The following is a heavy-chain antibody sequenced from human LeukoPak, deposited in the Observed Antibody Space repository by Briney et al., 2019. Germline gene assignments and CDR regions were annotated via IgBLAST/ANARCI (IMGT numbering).Heavy chain of an antibody. D-gene: IGHD3-22*01. J-gene: IGHJ4*02. CDR2: IYYSGST. CDR1: GGSISSYY. CDR3: ARDAGYDSSGYLGY. V-gene: IGHV4-59*01. Sequence: SETLSLTCTVSGGSISSYYWSWIRQHPGKGLEWIGYIYYSGSTNYNPSLKSRVTISVDTSKNQFSLKLSSVTAADTAVYYCARDAGYDSSGYLGYWGQGTLITVSS.